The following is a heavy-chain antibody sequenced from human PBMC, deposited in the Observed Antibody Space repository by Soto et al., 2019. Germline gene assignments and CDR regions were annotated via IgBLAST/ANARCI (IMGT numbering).Heavy chain of an antibody. Sequence: LPLTCTVSGGSISSYYWSWIRQPPGKGLEWIGYIYYSGSTNYNPSLKSRVTISVDTSKNQFSLKLSSVTAADTAVYYCARGITVYGDPYYYYYGMDVWGQGTTVTVSS. CDR2: IYYSGST. CDR1: GGSISSYY. V-gene: IGHV4-59*01. D-gene: IGHD4-17*01. J-gene: IGHJ6*02. CDR3: ARGITVYGDPYYYYYGMDV.